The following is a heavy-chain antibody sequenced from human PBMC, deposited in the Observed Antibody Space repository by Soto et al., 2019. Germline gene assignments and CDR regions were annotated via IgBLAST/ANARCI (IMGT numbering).Heavy chain of an antibody. Sequence: QVQLQQWGAGLLKPSETLSLTCAVYGGSFSGYYWSWIRQPPGKGLEWIGEINHSGSTNYNPSLKRPVPISVATSTNQFSLKLSSVTAAATAVYYCATQAGIVGATGDYWGQGTLVTVSS. CDR3: ATQAGIVGATGDY. V-gene: IGHV4-34*01. CDR1: GGSFSGYY. J-gene: IGHJ4*02. D-gene: IGHD1-26*01. CDR2: INHSGST.